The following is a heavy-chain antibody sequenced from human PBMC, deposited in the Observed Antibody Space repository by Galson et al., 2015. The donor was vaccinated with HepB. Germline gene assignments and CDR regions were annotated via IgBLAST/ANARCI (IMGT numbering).Heavy chain of an antibody. V-gene: IGHV3-23*01. J-gene: IGHJ5*02. D-gene: IGHD3-9*01. CDR3: AKDNIPISYDILTGYHPKEVVDP. CDR2: ISGSGGST. Sequence: SLRLSCAASGFTFSSYAMSWVRQAPGKGLEWVSAISGSGGSTYYADSVKGRFTISRDNSKNTLYLQMNSLRAEDTAVYYCAKDNIPISYDILTGYHPKEVVDPWGQGTLVTVSS. CDR1: GFTFSSYA.